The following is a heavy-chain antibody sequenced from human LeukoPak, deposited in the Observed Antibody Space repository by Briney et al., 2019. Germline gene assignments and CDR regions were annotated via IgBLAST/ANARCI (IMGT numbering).Heavy chain of an antibody. CDR1: GFTFSTHS. J-gene: IGHJ4*02. D-gene: IGHD1-14*01. CDR2: ISYSSSFL. CDR3: AREVTAE. V-gene: IGHV3-21*01. Sequence: GGSLRLSCEASGFTFSTHSMTWVRQAPGKGLEWVSSISYSSSFLDYADSVQGRFTVSRDNAKNSLYLQMNSLRAEDTAVYYCAREVTAEWGQGTLVTVSS.